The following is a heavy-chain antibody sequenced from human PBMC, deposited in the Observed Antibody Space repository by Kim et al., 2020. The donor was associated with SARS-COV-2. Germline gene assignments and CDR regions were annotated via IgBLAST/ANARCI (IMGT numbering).Heavy chain of an antibody. D-gene: IGHD3-10*01. V-gene: IGHV4-59*02. CDR3: ARGGYYYGSGSYDY. Sequence: SETLSLTCTVSGGSVSSYYWSWIRQPPGKGLEWIGYIYYSGSTNYNPSLKSRVTISVDTSKNQFSLKLRSVTAAGTAVYYCARGGYYYGSGSYDYWGQGTLVTVSS. CDR1: GGSVSSYY. CDR2: IYYSGST. J-gene: IGHJ4*02.